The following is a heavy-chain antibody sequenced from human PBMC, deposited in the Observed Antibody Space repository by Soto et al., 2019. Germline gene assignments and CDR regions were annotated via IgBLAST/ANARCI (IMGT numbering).Heavy chain of an antibody. CDR1: GYTLTELS. D-gene: IGHD1-26*01. CDR3: ATTRLWAYYFDY. Sequence: ASVKVSCKVSGYTLTELSMHWVRQAPGKGLEWMGGFDPEDGETIYAQKFQGRVTMTEDTSTDTAYMELSSLRSEDTAVYYCATTRLWAYYFDYWGQGTLVTVSS. CDR2: FDPEDGET. J-gene: IGHJ4*02. V-gene: IGHV1-24*01.